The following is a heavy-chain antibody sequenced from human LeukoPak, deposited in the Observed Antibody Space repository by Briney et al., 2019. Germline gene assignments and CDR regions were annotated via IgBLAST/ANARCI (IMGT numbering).Heavy chain of an antibody. J-gene: IGHJ4*02. CDR2: ISNSGSTR. V-gene: IGHV3-11*04. CDR1: GFTFSDYY. Sequence: SGGSLRLSCAASGFTFSDYYMNWIRQAPGRGLEWISYISNSGSTRYYADSVKGRFTISRDNAKNSLYLQMNSLRAEDTAMYYCARGGFYDFWTGYAPDWGQGSLVTVSS. D-gene: IGHD3-3*01. CDR3: ARGGFYDFWTGYAPD.